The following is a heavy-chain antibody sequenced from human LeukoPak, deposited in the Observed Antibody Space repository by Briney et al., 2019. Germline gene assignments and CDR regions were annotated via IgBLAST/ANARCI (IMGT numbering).Heavy chain of an antibody. CDR2: VNAGGTT. CDR3: ARKYSSSWYYYYYMDV. V-gene: IGHV3-66*01. D-gene: IGHD6-13*01. CDR1: GFTVSSNF. J-gene: IGHJ6*03. Sequence: GGSLRLSCAASGFTVSSNFMTWVRQAPGKGLEWVSVVNAGGTTYYADSVKGRFTISRDNSKNTLYLQMNSLRAEDTAVYYCARKYSSSWYYYYYMDVWGKGTTVTVSS.